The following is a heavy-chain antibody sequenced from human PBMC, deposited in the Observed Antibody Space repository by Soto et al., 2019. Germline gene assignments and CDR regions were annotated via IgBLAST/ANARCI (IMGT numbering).Heavy chain of an antibody. CDR3: ASSWSRSYGYAPFEY. V-gene: IGHV4-4*02. Sequence: QVQLQESGPGLVKHSGTLSLTCAVYGGSISRSNWWSWVRQPPGKGLEWIGEIYHSGSTNYNPFLKSRVTISVDKSKNQFSLKLSSVTAADTAVYYCASSWSRSYGYAPFEYWGQGTLVTVSS. CDR1: GGSISRSNW. CDR2: IYHSGST. D-gene: IGHD5-18*01. J-gene: IGHJ4*02.